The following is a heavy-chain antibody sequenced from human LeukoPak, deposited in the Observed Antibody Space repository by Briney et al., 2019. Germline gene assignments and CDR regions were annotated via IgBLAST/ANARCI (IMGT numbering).Heavy chain of an antibody. V-gene: IGHV4-39*01. Sequence: SETLSLTCAVSGDSISTTNYYWGWIRQPPGKGLEWIGITYYSGITHYNPSLKSRVTILVDTSKNQFSLKLSSVTDADTAVYYCARVRRSLNWFDSWGQGTLVTVSS. D-gene: IGHD3-3*01. CDR2: TYYSGIT. CDR1: GDSISTTNYY. CDR3: ARVRRSLNWFDS. J-gene: IGHJ5*01.